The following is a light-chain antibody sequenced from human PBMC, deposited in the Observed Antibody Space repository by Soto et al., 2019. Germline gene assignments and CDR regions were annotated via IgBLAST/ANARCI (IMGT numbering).Light chain of an antibody. J-gene: IGKJ1*01. CDR1: QGISNY. CDR3: QNYNGAPPWT. Sequence: DIQMTQSPSSLSASVGDRVTITCRASQGISNYLAWYQQKPGKAPKLLIYAASTLHSGVPSRFSGSGSGTDFTLTISSLQPEDVATYYCQNYNGAPPWTFGQGTKVEIK. V-gene: IGKV1-27*01. CDR2: AAS.